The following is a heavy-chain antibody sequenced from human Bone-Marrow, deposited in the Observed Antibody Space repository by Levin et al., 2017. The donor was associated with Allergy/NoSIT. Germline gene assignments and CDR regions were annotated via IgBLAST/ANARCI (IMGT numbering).Heavy chain of an antibody. V-gene: IGHV4-34*01. J-gene: IGHJ6*03. D-gene: IGHD6-13*01. CDR3: ARLPSSSWFQSTRYYYMDV. CDR2: INHSGST. Sequence: SPTLSLPCAVYGGSFSGYYWSWIRQPPGKGLEWIGEINHSGSTNYNPSLKSRVTISVDTSKNQFSLKLSSVTAADTAVYYCARLPSSSWFQSTRYYYMDVWGKGTTVTVSS. CDR1: GGSFSGYY.